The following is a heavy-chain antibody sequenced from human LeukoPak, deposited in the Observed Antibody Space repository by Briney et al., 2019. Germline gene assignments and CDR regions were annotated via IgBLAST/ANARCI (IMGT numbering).Heavy chain of an antibody. J-gene: IGHJ5*02. CDR2: ISWDGDNI. D-gene: IGHD3-10*01. V-gene: IGHV3-43D*03. CDR1: GFTFSSYW. Sequence: GGSLRLSCAASGFTFSSYWMHWVRQAPGKGLEWVSLISWDGDNIYYADSVKGRFTISGDNSKNSLYLQMNSLRAEDTALYYCAKDSGSGSYYPTNWFDPWGQGTLVTVSS. CDR3: AKDSGSGSYYPTNWFDP.